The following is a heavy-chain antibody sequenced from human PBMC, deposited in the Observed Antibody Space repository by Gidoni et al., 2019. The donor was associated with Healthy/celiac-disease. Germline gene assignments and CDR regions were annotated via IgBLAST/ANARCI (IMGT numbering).Heavy chain of an antibody. Sequence: EVQLVASGGGLLQPEGSLRLPCGAYGFTFSSYAMIWVRQDPGKGLERVSAISGSGGGTYYADSVKGRFTISRDNSKNTLYLQMNSLRAEDTAVYYCAKAFSGYDPDQAYWGQGTLVTVSS. CDR2: ISGSGGGT. CDR1: GFTFSSYA. D-gene: IGHD3-22*01. J-gene: IGHJ4*02. CDR3: AKAFSGYDPDQAY. V-gene: IGHV3-23*04.